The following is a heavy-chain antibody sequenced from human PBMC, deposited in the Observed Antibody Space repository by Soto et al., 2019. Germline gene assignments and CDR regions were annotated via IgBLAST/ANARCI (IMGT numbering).Heavy chain of an antibody. V-gene: IGHV1-8*01. CDR3: ARGHDFWSGYYSFNWFDP. J-gene: IGHJ5*02. CDR2: MNPNSGNT. CDR1: GYTFTSYD. Sequence: ASVKVSCKASGYTFTSYDINWVRQATGQGLEWMGWMNPNSGNTGYAQKFQGRVTMTRNTSISTAYMELSSLRSEDTAVYYCARGHDFWSGYYSFNWFDPWGQGTLVTVSS. D-gene: IGHD3-3*01.